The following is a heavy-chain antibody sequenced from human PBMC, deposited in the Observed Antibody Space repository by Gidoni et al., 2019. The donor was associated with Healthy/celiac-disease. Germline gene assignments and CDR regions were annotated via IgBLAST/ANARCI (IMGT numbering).Heavy chain of an antibody. Sequence: QVTLKESGPVLVKPTETLTLTCTVSGFSLSNARMGVSWIRQPPGKALEWLAHIFSNDEKSYNTSLKSRLTISKDTSKSQVVLTMTNMDPVDTATYYCARIRWDTSGYQRYDAFDIWGQGTMVTVSS. V-gene: IGHV2-26*01. J-gene: IGHJ3*02. CDR3: ARIRWDTSGYQRYDAFDI. D-gene: IGHD3-22*01. CDR2: IFSNDEK. CDR1: GFSLSNARMG.